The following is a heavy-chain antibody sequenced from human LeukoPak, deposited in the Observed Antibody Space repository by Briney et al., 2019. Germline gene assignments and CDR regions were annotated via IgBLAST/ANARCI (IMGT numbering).Heavy chain of an antibody. D-gene: IGHD1-26*01. Sequence: SGGSLRLSCAASGFTLSNAWMSWVRQAPGKGLECVGRIKTITDGGTTDYAAPVKGRFTISRDNSKNTLYLQMNSLRAEDTAVYYCARGSGSFSGGFDYWGQGTLVTVSS. CDR3: ARGSGSFSGGFDY. J-gene: IGHJ4*02. CDR2: IKTITDGGTT. V-gene: IGHV3-15*01. CDR1: GFTLSNAW.